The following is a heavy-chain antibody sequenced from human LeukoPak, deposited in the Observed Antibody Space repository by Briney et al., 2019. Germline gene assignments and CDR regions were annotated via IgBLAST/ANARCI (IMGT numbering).Heavy chain of an antibody. J-gene: IGHJ4*02. Sequence: GGSLRLSCAASGFTFSSYSMNWVRQAPGKGLEWVSSISSSSSYIYYADSVKSRFTISRDNAKNSLYLQMNSLRAEDTAVYYCARDSGSPIFDYWGQGTLVTVSS. D-gene: IGHD1-26*01. CDR3: ARDSGSPIFDY. CDR1: GFTFSSYS. V-gene: IGHV3-21*01. CDR2: ISSSSSYI.